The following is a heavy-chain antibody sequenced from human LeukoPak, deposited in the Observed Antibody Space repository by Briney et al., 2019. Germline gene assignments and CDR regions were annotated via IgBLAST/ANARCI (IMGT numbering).Heavy chain of an antibody. J-gene: IGHJ4*02. Sequence: GGSLRLSCAASGFTFSSYGMHWVRQAPGKGLEWVAVIWYDGSNKYYADSVKGRFTISRDNSKNTLYLQMNSLRAEDTAVYYCAKTGLWELHGYFDYWGQGTLVTVSS. D-gene: IGHD1-26*01. V-gene: IGHV3-33*06. CDR2: IWYDGSNK. CDR1: GFTFSSYG. CDR3: AKTGLWELHGYFDY.